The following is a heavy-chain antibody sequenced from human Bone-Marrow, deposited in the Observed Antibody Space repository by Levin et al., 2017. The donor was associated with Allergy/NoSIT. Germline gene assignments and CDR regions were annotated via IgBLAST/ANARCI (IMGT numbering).Heavy chain of an antibody. V-gene: IGHV4-39*01. D-gene: IGHD1-14*01. J-gene: IGHJ1*01. CDR1: GGSMISSSYY. CDR2: IFFSGNT. Sequence: SETLSLTCIVSGGSMISSSYYWAWIRQPPGTGLEWIGTIFFSGNTYYNPSLKSRVTMSVDMSQNQVSLKLSSVSAADTAQYYCAKSPTGRFFQDWGQGTLVTVSS. CDR3: AKSPTGRFFQD.